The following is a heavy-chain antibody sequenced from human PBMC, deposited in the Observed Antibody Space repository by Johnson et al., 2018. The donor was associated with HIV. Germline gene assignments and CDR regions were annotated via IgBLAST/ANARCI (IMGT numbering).Heavy chain of an antibody. D-gene: IGHD3-16*02. CDR2: IKSKIEGETT. J-gene: IGHJ3*02. CDR3: TTAIVIDAFDI. CDR1: GFTFRNAW. V-gene: IGHV3-15*01. Sequence: VQLVESGGGLVKPGGSLRLSCAASGFTFRNAWMSWVRQAPGKGLEWVGRIKSKIEGETTDDAAPGKGRFTISRDDSKNTLYLQLNSLTTEDTAVYYCTTAIVIDAFDIWGQGTMVTVSS.